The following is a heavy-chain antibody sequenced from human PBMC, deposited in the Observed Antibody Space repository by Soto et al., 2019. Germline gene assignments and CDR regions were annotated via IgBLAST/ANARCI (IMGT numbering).Heavy chain of an antibody. CDR2: ISGSGGST. J-gene: IGHJ6*02. CDR1: GFTFSSYA. D-gene: IGHD3-10*01. CDR3: AKEFMVRGVPPLSFGMDV. Sequence: GGSLRLSRAASGFTFSSYAMSWVRQAPGKGLEWVSGISGSGGSTYYADPVKGRFTISRDNSKNTLYLQVNSLRAEDTALYYCAKEFMVRGVPPLSFGMDVWGQGTTVTVSS. V-gene: IGHV3-23*01.